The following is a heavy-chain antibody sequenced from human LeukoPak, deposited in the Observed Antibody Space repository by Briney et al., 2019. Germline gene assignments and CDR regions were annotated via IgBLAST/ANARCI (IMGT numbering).Heavy chain of an antibody. D-gene: IGHD3-22*01. CDR2: TDRNTGNP. J-gene: IGHJ4*02. CDR3: VRESGVPLPYDSSGPFDY. CDR1: GYTFRNYA. Sequence: ASVKVSCKASGYTFRNYAINWVRQAPGQGLEWMGWTDRNTGNPTYAQGFTGRFVFSLDTSVTTAYLQISSLKAEDTAVYYCVRESGVPLPYDSSGPFDYWGQGTLVTVSS. V-gene: IGHV7-4-1*02.